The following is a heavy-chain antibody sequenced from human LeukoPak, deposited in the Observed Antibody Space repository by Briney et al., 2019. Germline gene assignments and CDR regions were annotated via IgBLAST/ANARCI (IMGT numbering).Heavy chain of an antibody. V-gene: IGHV1-46*01. CDR1: GYTFTSYY. CDR2: INPSGGST. Sequence: GASVKVSCKASGYTFTSYYMHWVRQAPGQGLEWMGIINPSGGSTSYAQKFQGRVTMTRDTSTSTVYMELSSLRSEDTAVYYCARDLFVGPALAGFYYYGMDVWGQGTTVTVSS. CDR3: ARDLFVGPALAGFYYYGMDV. D-gene: IGHD2-21*01. J-gene: IGHJ6*02.